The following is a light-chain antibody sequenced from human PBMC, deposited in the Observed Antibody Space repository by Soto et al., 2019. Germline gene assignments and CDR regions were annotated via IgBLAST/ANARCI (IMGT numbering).Light chain of an antibody. CDR2: DVR. CDR3: CSYAGSSTLDV. CDR1: SSDVGNYNL. J-gene: IGLJ1*01. V-gene: IGLV2-23*02. Sequence: QSALTQPASMSGSPGQSITISCTGSSSDVGNYNLVSWYQQHPGKAPKLIIYDVRKRPSGVSNRFSGSKSGNTASLTISGLQAEDEADYYCCSYAGSSTLDVFGTGTKVTVL.